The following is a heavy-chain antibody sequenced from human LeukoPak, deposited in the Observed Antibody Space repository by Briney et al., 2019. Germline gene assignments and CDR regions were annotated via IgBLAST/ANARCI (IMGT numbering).Heavy chain of an antibody. Sequence: GGSLRLSCAASGFSFNAYAMNWVRQAPGKGLEWVSAISGSGGGTYYADSVKGRFTISRDNSKNTLYLQTSSLRAEDTAAYYCAKDRPIMHFDPWGQGTLVTVSS. J-gene: IGHJ5*01. V-gene: IGHV3-23*01. D-gene: IGHD2-8*01. CDR1: GFSFNAYA. CDR3: AKDRPIMHFDP. CDR2: ISGSGGGT.